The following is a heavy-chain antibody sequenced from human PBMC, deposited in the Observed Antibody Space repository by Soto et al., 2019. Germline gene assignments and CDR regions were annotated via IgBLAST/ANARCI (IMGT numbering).Heavy chain of an antibody. CDR2: MSPENDNI. CDR1: GYSFTSFD. V-gene: IGHV1-8*01. CDR3: AIGITAGYDY. Sequence: QVQLVQSGAEVKKPGASVKVSCKASGYSFTSFDINWVRQAPGQGLEWMGWMSPENDNIGYAQRFHGRVTMTRNAFIRTVCIELSSLTSGDTSVYYCAIGITAGYDYWGQGTLLTVSS. J-gene: IGHJ4*02. D-gene: IGHD1-20*01.